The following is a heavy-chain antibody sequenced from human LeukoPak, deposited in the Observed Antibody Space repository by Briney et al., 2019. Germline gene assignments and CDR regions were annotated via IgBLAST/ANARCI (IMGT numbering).Heavy chain of an antibody. J-gene: IGHJ4*02. CDR2: ISAYNGNT. CDR3: ARVGVRGGGSVISDC. CDR1: LYTLTSDS. V-gene: IGHV1-18*01. D-gene: IGHD2-21*01. Sequence: ASVKVSPKASLYTLTSDSISSGCQGPLERGEWMGGISAYNGNTNYAPKLQGRVTMTTNTSTSTAYMELRSLRSDDTAVYYCARVGVRGGGSVISDCWGQGTLVTFSS.